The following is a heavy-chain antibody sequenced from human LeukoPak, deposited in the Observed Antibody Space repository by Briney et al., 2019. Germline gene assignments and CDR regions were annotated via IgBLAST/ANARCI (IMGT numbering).Heavy chain of an antibody. D-gene: IGHD3-22*01. V-gene: IGHV3-23*01. Sequence: GGSLRLSCAASGFTFSRSAMTWVRQGPGTGLEFVASIIYSGGATYYADSVKGRFTISRDNSKNTLYLQMNSLRAEDTALYHCAKGGLYYDGSEHVYYFDSWGQGTLVTVSS. CDR1: GFTFSRSA. CDR3: AKGGLYYDGSEHVYYFDS. CDR2: IIYSGGAT. J-gene: IGHJ4*02.